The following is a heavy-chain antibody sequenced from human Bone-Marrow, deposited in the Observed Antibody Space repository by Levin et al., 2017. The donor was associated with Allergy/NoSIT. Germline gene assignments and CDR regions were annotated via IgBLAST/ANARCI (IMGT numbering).Heavy chain of an antibody. CDR3: ARVGIDYNNLYLCGA. Sequence: GGSLRLSCKASGSSFTSYGISWVRQAPGQGLEWMGWISGYNDNTDYVQKFEGRVTMTTDTSTRTAYMELRSLRSEDTAVYYCARVGIDYNNLYLCGAWGQGTLVTVSS. CDR2: ISGYNDNT. CDR1: GSSFTSYG. J-gene: IGHJ5*02. D-gene: IGHD4-11*01. V-gene: IGHV1-18*01.